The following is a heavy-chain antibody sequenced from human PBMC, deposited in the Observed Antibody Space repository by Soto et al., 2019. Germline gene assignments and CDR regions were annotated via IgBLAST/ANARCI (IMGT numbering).Heavy chain of an antibody. Sequence: QVQLQESGPGLVKPSETLSLTCTVSGGSISSYYWSWIRQPPGKRLEWIGYIYYSGSTNYNPSLKSRVTISVDTSKNPFPLELRSVTAADTAVYYCARDSVGSGYDWGQGTLVTVSS. CDR2: IYYSGST. CDR3: ARDSVGSGYD. D-gene: IGHD5-12*01. J-gene: IGHJ4*02. CDR1: GGSISSYY. V-gene: IGHV4-59*01.